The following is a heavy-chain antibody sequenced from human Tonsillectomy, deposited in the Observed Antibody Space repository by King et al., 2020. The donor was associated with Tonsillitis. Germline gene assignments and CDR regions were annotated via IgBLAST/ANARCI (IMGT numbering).Heavy chain of an antibody. CDR1: GFSLSTHS. J-gene: IGHJ3*02. D-gene: IGHD2-21*02. CDR3: ARDRLAYCGGDCYSGAFDI. V-gene: IGHV3-21*01. Sequence: EVQLVESGGGLVKPGGSLRLSCAASGFSLSTHSMNWVRQAPGKGLEWVSSISSSSSYIYYADSVKGRFTISRDNSKNSLYLHMNSLRAVDTAVYYCARDRLAYCGGDCYSGAFDIWGQGTMVTVSS. CDR2: ISSSSSYI.